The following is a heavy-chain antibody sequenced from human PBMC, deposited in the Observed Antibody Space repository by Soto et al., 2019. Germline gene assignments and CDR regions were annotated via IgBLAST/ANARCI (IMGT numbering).Heavy chain of an antibody. D-gene: IGHD3-22*01. J-gene: IGHJ4*02. CDR1: GYTFTSYG. CDR2: ISAYNGNT. V-gene: IGHV1-18*04. CDR3: ARTRWDYYDSSCEILPDY. Sequence: ASVKDSCKASGYTFTSYGISWVRQAPGQGLEWMGWISAYNGNTNYAQKLQGRVTMNTDTSTSTAYMELRSLRSDDTAVYYCARTRWDYYDSSCEILPDYWGQGIXVTVFS.